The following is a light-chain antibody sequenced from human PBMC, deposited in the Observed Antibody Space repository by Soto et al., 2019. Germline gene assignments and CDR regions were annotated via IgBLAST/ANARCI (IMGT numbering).Light chain of an antibody. CDR1: QSVSNA. Sequence: ILMTQSPATLSVSPGERATLSCRASQSVSNALAWYQQKPGQAPRLLIYDASTRATGIPARFSGSGSGTEFTLTISGLQSEDVAVDDCQQYNYWPPWTFGQGTKVEIK. V-gene: IGKV3-15*01. CDR2: DAS. J-gene: IGKJ1*01. CDR3: QQYNYWPPWT.